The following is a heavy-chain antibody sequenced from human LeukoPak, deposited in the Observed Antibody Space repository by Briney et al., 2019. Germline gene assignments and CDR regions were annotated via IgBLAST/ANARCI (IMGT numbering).Heavy chain of an antibody. J-gene: IGHJ4*02. D-gene: IGHD2-2*02. Sequence: ASVKVSCKASGYTFTSYDIYWVRQATGQGLEWMGWMNPNSGNTGYAQKFQGRVTMTRNTSISTAYMELSSLRSEDTAVYYCARADPISPGLFDFWGQGTLVTVS. CDR1: GYTFTSYD. CDR2: MNPNSGNT. CDR3: ARADPISPGLFDF. V-gene: IGHV1-8*01.